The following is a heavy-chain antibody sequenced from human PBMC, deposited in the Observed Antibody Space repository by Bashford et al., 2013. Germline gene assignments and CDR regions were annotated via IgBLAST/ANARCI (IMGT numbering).Heavy chain of an antibody. Sequence: GGSLRLSCEASGFTFSHYYMTWIRQAPGKGLEWVSSISSSGAHTSYADSVKGRFTLSRNNAWNSLELQMNSLRAGDTAVYYCARGSVVSVATRWDYWGQGTLVTVSS. D-gene: IGHD2-2*01. CDR3: ARGSVVSVATRWDY. CDR2: ISSSGAHT. V-gene: IGHV3-11*06. CDR1: GFTFSHYY. J-gene: IGHJ4*02.